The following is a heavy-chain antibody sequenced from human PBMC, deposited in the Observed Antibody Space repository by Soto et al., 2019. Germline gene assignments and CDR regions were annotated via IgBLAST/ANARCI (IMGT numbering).Heavy chain of an antibody. D-gene: IGHD2-21*02. Sequence: XVKVSCNTSGYTFTSYYMHWVRQAPGQGLEWMGIINPSGGSTSYAQKFQGRVTMTRDTSTSTVYMELSSLRSEDTAVYYCASQESYCGGDCYSGEGDYWGQGTLVTVSS. J-gene: IGHJ4*02. V-gene: IGHV1-46*01. CDR2: INPSGGST. CDR1: GYTFTSYY. CDR3: ASQESYCGGDCYSGEGDY.